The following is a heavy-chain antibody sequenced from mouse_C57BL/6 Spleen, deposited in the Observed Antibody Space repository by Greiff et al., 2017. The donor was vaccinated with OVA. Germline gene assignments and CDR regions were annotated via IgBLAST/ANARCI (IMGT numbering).Heavy chain of an antibody. Sequence: VQLQQSGTELVKPGASVKLSCKASGYTFTSYWMHWVKQRPGQGLEWIGNINPSNGGTNYNEKFKSKATLTVDKSSSTAYMQRSSLTSEDSAVYYCARWRLLNYFDYWGQGTTLTVSS. V-gene: IGHV1-53*01. CDR1: GYTFTSYW. CDR3: ARWRLLNYFDY. D-gene: IGHD2-3*01. J-gene: IGHJ2*01. CDR2: INPSNGGT.